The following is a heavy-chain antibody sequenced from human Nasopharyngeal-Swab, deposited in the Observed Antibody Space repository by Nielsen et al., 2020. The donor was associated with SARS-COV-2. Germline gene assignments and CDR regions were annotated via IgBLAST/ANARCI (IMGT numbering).Heavy chain of an antibody. Sequence: GESLKISCAASGFTFSSYNMNWVRQAPGKGLEWVSSISSSSSYIYYAGSVKGRFTISRDNAKNSLYLQMNSLRAEDTAVYYCARVGSSSWYFDLWGRGTLVTVSS. CDR2: ISSSSSYI. CDR3: ARVGSSSWYFDL. V-gene: IGHV3-21*01. CDR1: GFTFSSYN. J-gene: IGHJ2*01. D-gene: IGHD6-13*01.